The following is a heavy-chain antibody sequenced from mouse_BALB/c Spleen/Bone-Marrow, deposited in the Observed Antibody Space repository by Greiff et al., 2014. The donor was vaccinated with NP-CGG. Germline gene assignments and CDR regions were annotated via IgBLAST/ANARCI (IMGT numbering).Heavy chain of an antibody. V-gene: IGHV14-4*02. CDR2: IDPENGDT. Sequence: VQLQQSGAELVRSGASVKLSCTASGFNIKDYYMHWVKQRPEQGLEWIGWIDPENGDTEYAPKFQGKATMTADTSSNTAYLQLSSLTSEDTAVYYRSAGETGPFAYWGQGTLVTVSA. D-gene: IGHD4-1*01. CDR3: SAGETGPFAY. CDR1: GFNIKDYY. J-gene: IGHJ3*01.